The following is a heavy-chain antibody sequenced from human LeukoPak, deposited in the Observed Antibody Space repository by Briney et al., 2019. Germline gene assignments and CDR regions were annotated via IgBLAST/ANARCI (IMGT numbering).Heavy chain of an antibody. J-gene: IGHJ4*02. CDR3: ARQAESRIAVAATGLYYFDY. CDR2: IYYTGST. Sequence: SETLSLTCTVSGGSISSTSYYWGWIRQPPGKGLEWIGTIYYTGSTYYNPSLKSRVTISVDRSKNQFSLKLRSVTAADTAVYYCARQAESRIAVAATGLYYFDYWGQGTLVTVSS. V-gene: IGHV4-39*01. D-gene: IGHD6-19*01. CDR1: GGSISSTSYY.